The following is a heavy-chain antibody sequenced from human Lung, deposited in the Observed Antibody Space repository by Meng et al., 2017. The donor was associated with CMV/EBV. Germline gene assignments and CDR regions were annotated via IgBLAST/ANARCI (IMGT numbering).Heavy chain of an antibody. Sequence: GGSLRLXCKVSGNGFTTYWIGWVRQISGKGLEWMGIIYPRDSDTVYMMSFQGRVTISADKSINTVYLQWDSLRASDTAMYYCARRDYYDLGSGNWGQGTLVPSPQ. CDR3: ARRDYYDLGSGN. CDR1: GNGFTTYW. J-gene: IGHJ4*02. CDR2: IYPRDSDT. D-gene: IGHD3-10*01. V-gene: IGHV5-51*01.